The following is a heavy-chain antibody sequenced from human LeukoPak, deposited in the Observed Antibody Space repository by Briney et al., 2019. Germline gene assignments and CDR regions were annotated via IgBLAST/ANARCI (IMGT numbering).Heavy chain of an antibody. CDR1: GGSISSSSYY. J-gene: IGHJ4*02. V-gene: IGHV4-39*01. D-gene: IGHD1-26*01. CDR3: ATLPPTTHRDFDY. Sequence: PSETLSLTCTVSGGSISSSSYYWGWIRQPPGKGLEWIGSIYYSGSTYYNPSLKSRVTISVDTSKNQFSLKLSSVTAADTAVYYCATLPPTTHRDFDYWGQGTLVTVSS. CDR2: IYYSGST.